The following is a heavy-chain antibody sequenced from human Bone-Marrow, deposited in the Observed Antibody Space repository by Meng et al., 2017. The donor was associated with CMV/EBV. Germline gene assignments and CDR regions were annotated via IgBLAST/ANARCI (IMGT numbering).Heavy chain of an antibody. CDR1: GFTFSNAW. J-gene: IGHJ6*02. V-gene: IGHV3-15*01. CDR3: TRDPFWSGYYYGMDV. D-gene: IGHD3-3*01. CDR2: IKSKTDGGTT. Sequence: SCAASGFTFSNAWMSWVRQAPGKGLEWVGRIKSKTDGGTTDYAAPVKGRFTISRDDSKSIAYLQMNSLKTENTAVYYCTRDPFWSGYYYGMDVWGQGTTVTVSS.